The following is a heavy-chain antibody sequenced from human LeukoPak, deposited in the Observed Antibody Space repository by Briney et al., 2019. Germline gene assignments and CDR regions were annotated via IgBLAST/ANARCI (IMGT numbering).Heavy chain of an antibody. Sequence: PSETLSLTCAVSGGSISSTNWWSWVRQPPGKGLEWIGEIYHSGSTNYNPSLKSRVTISVDTSKNQFSLKLSSVTAADTAVYYCARGTTVTTALDYWGQGTLVTVSP. CDR2: IYHSGST. V-gene: IGHV4-4*02. D-gene: IGHD4-17*01. CDR1: GGSISSTNW. J-gene: IGHJ4*02. CDR3: ARGTTVTTALDY.